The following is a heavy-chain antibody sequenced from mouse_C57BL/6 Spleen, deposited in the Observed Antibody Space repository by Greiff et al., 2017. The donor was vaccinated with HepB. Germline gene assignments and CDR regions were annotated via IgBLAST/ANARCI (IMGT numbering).Heavy chain of an antibody. V-gene: IGHV2-6-1*01. CDR1: GFSLTSYG. J-gene: IGHJ4*01. CDR2: IWSDGST. Sequence: QVQLQQSGPGLVAPSQSLSITCTVSGFSLTSYGVHWVRQPPGKGLEWLVVIWSDGSTTYNSALKSRLSISKDNSKSQVFLKMNSLQTDDTAVYYCARHGGSIYAMDYWGQGTSVTVSS. D-gene: IGHD1-1*01. CDR3: ARHGGSIYAMDY.